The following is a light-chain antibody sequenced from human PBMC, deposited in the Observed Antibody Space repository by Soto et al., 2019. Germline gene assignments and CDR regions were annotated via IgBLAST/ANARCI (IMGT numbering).Light chain of an antibody. Sequence: QSVLSQPASVSGSPGQSITISCPGTSSDVGGYNYVSWYQRHPGQAPKLIIYEVTHRPSGGSSRFYGSRSGNTASLTISGLQAEDEADYYCKSRTTRNTLGFVGGTKLTV. CDR3: KSRTTRNTLG. CDR2: EVT. J-gene: IGLJ3*02. CDR1: SSDVGGYNY. V-gene: IGLV2-14*01.